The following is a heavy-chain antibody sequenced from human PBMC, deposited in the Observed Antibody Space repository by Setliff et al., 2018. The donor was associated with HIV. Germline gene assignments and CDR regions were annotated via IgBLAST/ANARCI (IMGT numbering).Heavy chain of an antibody. Sequence: PGGSLSLSCVASGFTFSTYGMHWVRQAPGKGLEWVAFIRYDGSNKYYADSVKGRFTISRDSSMNTLYLQMNSLRAEDTAVYYCTRGYSGVAIYAFDIWGQGTVVTVSS. J-gene: IGHJ3*02. CDR2: IRYDGSNK. CDR1: GFTFSTYG. D-gene: IGHD5-12*01. CDR3: TRGYSGVAIYAFDI. V-gene: IGHV3-30*02.